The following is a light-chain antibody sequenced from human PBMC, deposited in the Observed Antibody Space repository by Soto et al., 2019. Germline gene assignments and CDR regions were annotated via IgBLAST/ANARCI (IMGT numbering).Light chain of an antibody. J-gene: IGLJ3*02. Sequence: QSVLTQPPSVSGARGQRVTISCTGNNSNLGAGYDVNWYQQLPGAAPKLVIFGNRNRPSGVPERFSGSKSGTSASLAITGLQAEDVSDYYCQAYDYSLTSFVCCGGTKLTVL. V-gene: IGLV1-40*01. CDR2: GNR. CDR3: QAYDYSLTSFV. CDR1: NSNLGAGYD.